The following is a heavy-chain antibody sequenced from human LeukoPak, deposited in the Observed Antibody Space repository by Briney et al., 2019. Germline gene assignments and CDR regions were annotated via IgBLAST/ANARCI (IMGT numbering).Heavy chain of an antibody. V-gene: IGHV4-34*01. J-gene: IGHJ3*02. CDR3: ARGSLVYDFWSGYYAMNAFDI. Sequence: SETLSLTCAVYGGSFSGYYWSWIRQPLGKGLEWIGEINHSGSTNYNPSLKSRVTISVDTSKNQFSLKLSPVTAADTAVYYCARGSLVYDFWSGYYAMNAFDIWGQGTMVTVSS. CDR1: GGSFSGYY. CDR2: INHSGST. D-gene: IGHD3-3*01.